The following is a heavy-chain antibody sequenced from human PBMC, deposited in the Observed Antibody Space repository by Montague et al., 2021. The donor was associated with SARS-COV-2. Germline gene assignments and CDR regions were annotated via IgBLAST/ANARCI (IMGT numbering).Heavy chain of an antibody. D-gene: IGHD3-3*02. CDR1: GASITTYY. J-gene: IGHJ6*02. Sequence: SETLSLTCTVSGASITTYYWSWIRQSAGKGLEWIGRIHTSGNTNYNPTLRSRVTMSVDTSKNQFSLKLNSVTAADTGLYYCAGYQALNFYYYYAMDVWGQGTTVTVSS. CDR3: AGYQALNFYYYYAMDV. V-gene: IGHV4-4*07. CDR2: IHTSGNT.